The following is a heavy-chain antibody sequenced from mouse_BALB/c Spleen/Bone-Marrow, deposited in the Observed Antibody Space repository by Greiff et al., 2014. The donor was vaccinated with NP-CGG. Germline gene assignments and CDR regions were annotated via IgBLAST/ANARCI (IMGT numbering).Heavy chain of an antibody. CDR3: TKPSFYYGSSYWYFDV. CDR2: IDPANGGT. D-gene: IGHD1-1*01. Sequence: VQLKESGAELVKPGASVELSCTASGFNIKDTFMHWVKQRPEQGLEWIGRIDPANGGTKYDPKFQGKATITADTSSNTAYLQLSSLTSEDTAVYYCTKPSFYYGSSYWYFDVWGAGTTVTVSS. J-gene: IGHJ1*01. V-gene: IGHV14-3*02. CDR1: GFNIKDTF.